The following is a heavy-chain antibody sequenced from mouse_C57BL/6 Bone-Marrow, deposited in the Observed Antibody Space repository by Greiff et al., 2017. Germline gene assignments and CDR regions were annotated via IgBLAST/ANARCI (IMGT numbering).Heavy chain of an antibody. CDR3: ATVVAPRYFDV. Sequence: EVQLQQSGPELVKPGASVKIPCKASGYTFTDYNMDWVKQSHGKSLEWIGDINPNNGGPIYNQKFKGKATLTVDKSSSTAYMELRSLTSEDTAVYYCATVVAPRYFDVWGTGTTVTVSS. CDR2: INPNNGGP. D-gene: IGHD1-1*01. V-gene: IGHV1-18*01. J-gene: IGHJ1*03. CDR1: GYTFTDYN.